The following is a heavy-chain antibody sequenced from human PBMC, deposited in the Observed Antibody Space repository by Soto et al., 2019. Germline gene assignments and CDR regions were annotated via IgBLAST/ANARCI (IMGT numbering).Heavy chain of an antibody. J-gene: IGHJ6*02. CDR1: GFTFSSYG. CDR3: ARVPRTSSSWLYYYYGMDV. D-gene: IGHD6-13*01. V-gene: IGHV4-34*01. Sequence: GSLRLSCAASGFTFSSYGMHWVRQPPGKGLEWIGEINHSGSTNYNPSLKSRVTISVDTSKNQFSLKLSSVTAADTAVYYCARVPRTSSSWLYYYYGMDVWGQGTTVTVSS. CDR2: INHSGST.